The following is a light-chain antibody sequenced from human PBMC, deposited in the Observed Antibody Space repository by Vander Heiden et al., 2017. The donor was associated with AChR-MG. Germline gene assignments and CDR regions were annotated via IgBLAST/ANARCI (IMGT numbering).Light chain of an antibody. J-gene: IGLJ2*01. CDR3: AAWDDSLSGVI. V-gene: IGLV1-47*02. CDR1: SSNIGDNY. CDR2: SDD. Sequence: QSVLTQPPSTSGTPGQRVTIPCSGSSSNIGDNYVFWYQQFPGPAPKLLIYSDDQRPSGVPDRFTGSKSGTSASLAISGLRSEDEADYYCAAWDDSLSGVIFGGGTNLTVL.